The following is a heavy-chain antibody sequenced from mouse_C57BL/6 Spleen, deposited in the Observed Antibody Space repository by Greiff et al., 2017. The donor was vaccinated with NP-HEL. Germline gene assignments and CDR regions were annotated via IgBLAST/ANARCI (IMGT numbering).Heavy chain of an antibody. CDR3: AISYYSNPMDY. CDR1: GYAFSSSW. V-gene: IGHV1-82*01. CDR2: IYPGDGDT. D-gene: IGHD2-5*01. J-gene: IGHJ4*01. Sequence: VQVVESGPELVKPGASVKISCKASGYAFSSSWMNWVKQRPGKGLEWIGRIYPGDGDTNYNGKFKGKATLTADKSSSTAYMQLSSLTSEDSAVYFCAISYYSNPMDYWGQGTSVTVSS.